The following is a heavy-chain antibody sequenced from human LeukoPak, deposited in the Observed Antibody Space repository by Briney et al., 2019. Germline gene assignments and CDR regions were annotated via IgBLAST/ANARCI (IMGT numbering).Heavy chain of an antibody. CDR3: AKAPYFDWLPEGYFQH. CDR2: ISSFSSYI. J-gene: IGHJ1*01. D-gene: IGHD3-9*01. Sequence: GGSLRLSCAASAFTFSSYNMNWVRQAPGKGLEWVSSISSFSSYIYYADSVKGRFTISRDNSKNTLYLQMNSLRAEDTAVYYCAKAPYFDWLPEGYFQHWGQGTLVTVSS. CDR1: AFTFSSYN. V-gene: IGHV3-21*04.